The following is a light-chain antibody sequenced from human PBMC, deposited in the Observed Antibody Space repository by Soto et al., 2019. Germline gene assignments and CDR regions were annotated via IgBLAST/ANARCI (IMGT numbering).Light chain of an antibody. Sequence: QSALTQPASVSGSPGQSITISCTGTSSDVGGYNYVSWYQQHTGKAHKLMIYEVSNRPSVVSSLFSGATSCNTAPLTISVLHEDDEDYYCCRYYSSSSLCVFGGGTKLTVL. CDR2: EVS. J-gene: IGLJ3*02. V-gene: IGLV2-14*01. CDR1: SSDVGGYNY. CDR3: RYYSSSSLCV.